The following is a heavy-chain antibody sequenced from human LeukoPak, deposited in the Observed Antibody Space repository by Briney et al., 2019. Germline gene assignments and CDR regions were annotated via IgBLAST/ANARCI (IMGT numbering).Heavy chain of an antibody. CDR3: ARDSGAFDI. Sequence: GGSLRLSCAASGFSLSSYWMTWVRQAPGKGLEWVANIKQDGSEKNYVDSVKGRFTISRDNAKNSLYLQMNSLRAEDTAVYYCARDSGAFDIWGQGTMVTVSS. D-gene: IGHD1-26*01. J-gene: IGHJ3*02. CDR1: GFSLSSYW. CDR2: IKQDGSEK. V-gene: IGHV3-7*01.